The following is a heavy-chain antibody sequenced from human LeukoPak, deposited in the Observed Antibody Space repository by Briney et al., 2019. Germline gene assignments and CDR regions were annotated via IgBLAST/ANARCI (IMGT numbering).Heavy chain of an antibody. CDR1: GFTFSSYA. J-gene: IGHJ5*02. CDR2: ISGSGGST. CDR3: AKASYNIAKENWFDP. D-gene: IGHD1-1*01. V-gene: IGHV3-23*01. Sequence: GGSLRLSCAASGFTFSSYALSWVRQAPGKGLEWVSGISGSGGSTYYADSVKGRFTVSRDNSKNTLFLQMNGLRPEDTAVYYCAKASYNIAKENWFDPWGQGTLVTVFS.